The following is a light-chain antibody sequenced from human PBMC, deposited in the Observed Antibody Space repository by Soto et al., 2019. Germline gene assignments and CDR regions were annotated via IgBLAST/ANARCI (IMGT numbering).Light chain of an antibody. CDR3: VGWDDPLNGPG. J-gene: IGLJ7*01. V-gene: IGLV1-44*01. CDR1: SSNIGSNT. CDR2: RDN. Sequence: QSVLTQPPSASGTPGQSVTISCSGSSSNIGSNTVNWYQQFPGTAPKLLIYRDNQRPSGVPDRFSGSKSGTSASLAITGRLSVDEADYYCVGWDDPLNGPGFGGGTPLTVL.